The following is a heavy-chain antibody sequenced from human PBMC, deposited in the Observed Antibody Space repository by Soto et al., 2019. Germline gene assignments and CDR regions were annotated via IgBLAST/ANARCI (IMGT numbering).Heavy chain of an antibody. CDR2: IIPIFGTA. Sequence: VASVKVSCKASGGTFSSYAISWVRQAPGQGLEWMGGIIPIFGTANYAQKFQGRVTITADESTSTAYMELSSLRSEDTAVYYCAREEGYCSGGSCYRGWFDPWGQGTLVTVSS. D-gene: IGHD2-15*01. V-gene: IGHV1-69*13. J-gene: IGHJ5*02. CDR1: GGTFSSYA. CDR3: AREEGYCSGGSCYRGWFDP.